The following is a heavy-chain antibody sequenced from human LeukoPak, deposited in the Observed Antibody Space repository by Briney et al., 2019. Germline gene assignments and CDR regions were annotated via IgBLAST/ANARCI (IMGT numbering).Heavy chain of an antibody. Sequence: SETLSLTCTVSGGSISSSSYYWGWIRQPPGKGLEWIGSIYYSGSTYYNPSLKSRVTISVDTSKNQFSLKLSSVTAADTAVYYCARNSSPLYYYYYYMDVWGEGTTVTVSS. CDR1: GGSISSSSYY. J-gene: IGHJ6*03. CDR3: ARNSSPLYYYYYYMDV. V-gene: IGHV4-39*07. D-gene: IGHD4-23*01. CDR2: IYYSGST.